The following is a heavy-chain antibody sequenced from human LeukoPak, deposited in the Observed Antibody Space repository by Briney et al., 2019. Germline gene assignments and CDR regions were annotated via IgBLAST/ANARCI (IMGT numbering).Heavy chain of an antibody. CDR2: IRSKAYGGTT. CDR3: TRDYGEVDY. CDR1: GFTFDAYP. J-gene: IGHJ4*02. D-gene: IGHD4-17*01. Sequence: GGSLGLSCTASGFTFDAYPMGWFRQAPGKGLEWVGFIRSKAYGGTTEYAASVKGRFTISRDDSKRIAYLQMHSLKTEDTALYYCTRDYGEVDYWGQGTLVTVSS. V-gene: IGHV3-49*03.